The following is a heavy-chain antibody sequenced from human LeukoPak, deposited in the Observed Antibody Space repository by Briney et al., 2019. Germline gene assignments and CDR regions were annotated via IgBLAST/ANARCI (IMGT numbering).Heavy chain of an antibody. CDR3: ARRDDSGGNLVDL. D-gene: IGHD3-22*01. V-gene: IGHV4-39*02. CDR2: IYYSGST. CDR1: GGSIRSGSHY. J-gene: IGHJ4*02. Sequence: SETLSLTCTVSGGSIRSGSHYWAWIRQPPGKGLEWIGSIYYSGSTYYNPSLENRVTISIDTSKNHFSLKLSSLSAADTSVYYCARRDDSGGNLVDLWGQGTLVTVS.